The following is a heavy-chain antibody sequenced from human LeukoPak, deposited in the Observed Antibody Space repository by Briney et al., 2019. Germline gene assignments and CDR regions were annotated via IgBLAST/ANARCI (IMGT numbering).Heavy chain of an antibody. Sequence: ASVKVSCKASGFTFTSSAMQWVRQARGQRLEWIGWIVVGSGNTNYAQKFQERVTITRDMSTSTAYMELSNLRSEDTAVYYCAAEVSSGWYGLDYWGQGTLVTVSS. D-gene: IGHD6-19*01. CDR3: AAEVSSGWYGLDY. V-gene: IGHV1-58*02. CDR1: GFTFTSSA. CDR2: IVVGSGNT. J-gene: IGHJ4*02.